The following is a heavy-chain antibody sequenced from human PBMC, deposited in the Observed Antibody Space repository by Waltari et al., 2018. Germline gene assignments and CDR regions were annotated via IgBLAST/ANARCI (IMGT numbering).Heavy chain of an antibody. CDR2: IYSGGNT. CDR1: GFTFRTNF. V-gene: IGHV3-53*01. Sequence: EVQLVESGGNLIQPGGSLRLSCSASGFTFRTNFISWVRQAPVKGLEWVSIIYSGGNTYYAGSVKGRFTISRDNYKNMVYLEMNSLRAEDTAVYYCAKQSPSYTRGWYPLESWGPGTLVTVSP. J-gene: IGHJ4*02. D-gene: IGHD6-19*01. CDR3: AKQSPSYTRGWYPLES.